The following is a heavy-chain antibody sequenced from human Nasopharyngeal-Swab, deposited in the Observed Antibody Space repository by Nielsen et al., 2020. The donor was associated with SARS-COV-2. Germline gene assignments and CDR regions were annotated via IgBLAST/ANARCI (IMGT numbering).Heavy chain of an antibody. D-gene: IGHD1-26*01. Sequence: GESLKISCAASGFTFSSYAMSWVRQAPGKGLEWVGFIRSKTYCGAPEYAASVKGRFTISRDGAESIAYLQMNSLETEDTGVYYCARSVGSFYGQGAFDIWGQGTMVTVSS. CDR1: GFTFSSYA. CDR3: ARSVGSFYGQGAFDI. V-gene: IGHV3-49*04. CDR2: IRSKTYCGAP. J-gene: IGHJ3*02.